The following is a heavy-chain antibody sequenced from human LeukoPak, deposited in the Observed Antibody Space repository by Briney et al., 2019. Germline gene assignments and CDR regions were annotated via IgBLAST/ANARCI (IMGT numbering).Heavy chain of an antibody. CDR3: ASYGSGSYYSGFFDY. Sequence: SETLSLTCAVSGGSISSSNWWSWVRQPPGKGLEWIGEIYHSGSTNYNPSLKSRVTISVDKSKNQFSLKLSSVTAADTDVYYCASYGSGSYYSGFFDYWGQGTLVTVSS. D-gene: IGHD3-10*01. CDR2: IYHSGST. V-gene: IGHV4-4*02. CDR1: GGSISSSNW. J-gene: IGHJ4*02.